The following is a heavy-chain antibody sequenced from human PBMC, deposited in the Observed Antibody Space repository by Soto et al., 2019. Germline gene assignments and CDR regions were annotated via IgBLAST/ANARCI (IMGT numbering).Heavy chain of an antibody. J-gene: IGHJ4*02. CDR3: ARYIRGPTVYYFDF. Sequence: PGGSLRLSCAASGFTFSSYAMTWVRQAPGEGLEWVSIVSYNGGDTYYADSVKGRFTISRDNSKDTVDLQMNGLRAEDTAVYYCARYIRGPTVYYFDFWGPGVLVTVSS. D-gene: IGHD1-1*01. CDR1: GFTFSSYA. V-gene: IGHV3-23*01. CDR2: VSYNGGDT.